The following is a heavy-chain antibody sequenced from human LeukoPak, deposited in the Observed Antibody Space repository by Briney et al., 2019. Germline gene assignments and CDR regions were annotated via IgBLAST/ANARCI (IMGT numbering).Heavy chain of an antibody. Sequence: GGPLRPSCAASGFTFSDYYMSWIRQAPGKGLEWVSYISSGSSYTNNADSVKGRFTISRDNAKNSLYLQMNSLRAEDTAVYYCARGRQPDCWGQGTPVTVSS. D-gene: IGHD2-2*01. CDR2: ISSGSSYT. CDR1: GFTFSDYY. V-gene: IGHV3-11*05. J-gene: IGHJ4*02. CDR3: ARGRQPDC.